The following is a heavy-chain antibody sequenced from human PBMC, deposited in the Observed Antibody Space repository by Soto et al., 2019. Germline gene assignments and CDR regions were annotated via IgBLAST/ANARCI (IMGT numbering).Heavy chain of an antibody. J-gene: IGHJ5*02. D-gene: IGHD1-26*01. Sequence: GGSLKLSCAASGFIFENFGMSWVRQAPGKGLEWISSISGSGFKKYYADSVKGRFTISRDNSKSTVYLELNNLSAEDTAVYHCAKNQGVELVPLATVDWFDPWGQGSVVTVSS. CDR2: ISGSGFKK. CDR3: AKNQGVELVPLATVDWFDP. CDR1: GFIFENFG. V-gene: IGHV3-23*01.